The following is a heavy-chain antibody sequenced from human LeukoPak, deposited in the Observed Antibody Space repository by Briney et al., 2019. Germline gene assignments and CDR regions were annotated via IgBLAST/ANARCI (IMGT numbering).Heavy chain of an antibody. CDR3: ARDRVGATDYFDY. D-gene: IGHD1-26*01. V-gene: IGHV3-30-3*01. Sequence: GGSLRLSCAASGFTFSSYAMHWVRQAPGKGLEWVAVISYDGSNKYYAGSVKGRFTISRDNSKNTLCLQMNSLRAEDAAVYYCARDRVGATDYFDYWGQGTLVTVSS. J-gene: IGHJ4*02. CDR1: GFTFSSYA. CDR2: ISYDGSNK.